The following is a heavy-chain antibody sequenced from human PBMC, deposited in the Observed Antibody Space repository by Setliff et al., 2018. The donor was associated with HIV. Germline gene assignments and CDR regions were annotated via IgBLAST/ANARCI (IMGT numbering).Heavy chain of an antibody. D-gene: IGHD2-2*01. CDR2: CNPKRGDS. CDR1: GYRFIDYY. V-gene: IGHV1-2*02. J-gene: IGHJ4*02. CDR3: ATQRDIVMVPGQGGFDI. Sequence: ASVKVSCKASGYRFIDYYMHWLRQAPGQGLEWVGGCNPKRGDSFYAQKFQGRVIISMDTSTSTTYMDLPRLTTDDTAMYYCATQRDIVMVPGQGGFDIWGQGALVTVSS.